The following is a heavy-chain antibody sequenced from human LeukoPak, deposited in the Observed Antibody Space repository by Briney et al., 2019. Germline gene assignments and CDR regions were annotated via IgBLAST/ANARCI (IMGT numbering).Heavy chain of an antibody. CDR3: ARESRDDYGDYVTDF. J-gene: IGHJ4*02. D-gene: IGHD4-17*01. V-gene: IGHV1-69*04. CDR1: GGTLSSYA. CDR2: IIPMFGIA. Sequence: SVKVSCKASGGTLSSYAISWVRQAPGQGLEWMGRIIPMFGIATYAQKFQGRVTITADKSTSTAYMEVSSLSSEDTAVYYCARESRDDYGDYVTDFWAQGTLVTVSP.